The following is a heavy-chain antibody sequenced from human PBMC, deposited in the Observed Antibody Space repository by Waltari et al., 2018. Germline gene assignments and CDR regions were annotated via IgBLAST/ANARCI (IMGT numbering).Heavy chain of an antibody. CDR3: AKGVRGYSGYVVY. D-gene: IGHD5-12*01. V-gene: IGHV3-30-3*01. J-gene: IGHJ3*01. CDR2: ISYDGSNK. CDR1: GFTFSSYA. Sequence: QVQLVESGGGVVQPGRSLRLSCAASGFTFSSYAMHWVRQAPGKGLEWGAVISYDGSNKYYADSVKGRFTISRGNSKNTLYLQMNSLRAEDTAVYYCAKGVRGYSGYVVYWGQGTMVIVSS.